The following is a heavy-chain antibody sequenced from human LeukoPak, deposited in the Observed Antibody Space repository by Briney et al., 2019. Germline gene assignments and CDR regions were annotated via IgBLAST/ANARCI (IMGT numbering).Heavy chain of an antibody. V-gene: IGHV3-30*18. D-gene: IGHD3-10*02. CDR3: AELGITMIGGV. J-gene: IGHJ6*04. Sequence: TGGSLRLSCAASGFTFSNYVMQWVRQAPGKGLEWVALIAHDGSNKYYADSVKGRFTISRENSKSTVYLQMSSLRAEDTAVYYCAELGITMIGGVWGKGTTVTISS. CDR1: GFTFSNYV. CDR2: IAHDGSNK.